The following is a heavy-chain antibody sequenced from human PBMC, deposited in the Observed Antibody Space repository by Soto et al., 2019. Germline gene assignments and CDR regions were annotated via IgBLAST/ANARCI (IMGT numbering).Heavy chain of an antibody. Sequence: ASVKVSCKASGYTFSTFAMHWVRQAPGDRLEWMGWIFDGNGDTKYSQRFHDRVTITRDTSANTVYMELSSLRSEDTAVYYCARDLYFYDGSGFLPDSWGQGTLVTVSS. CDR3: ARDLYFYDGSGFLPDS. V-gene: IGHV1-3*01. D-gene: IGHD3-22*01. CDR1: GYTFSTFA. CDR2: IFDGNGDT. J-gene: IGHJ5*01.